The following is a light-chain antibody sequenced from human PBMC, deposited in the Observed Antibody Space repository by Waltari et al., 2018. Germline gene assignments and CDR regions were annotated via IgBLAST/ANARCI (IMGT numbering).Light chain of an antibody. CDR3: ASWDGSLGGVI. CDR2: RNN. V-gene: IGLV1-47*01. J-gene: IGLJ2*01. Sequence: QSVLSQPPSASGTPGQRVTISCSGSNYNIGTNFVYWNHQLPGTAPKLLIYRNNQRPSGVPDRFSGSKSGTSASLAISGLRSEDEADYYCASWDGSLGGVIFGGGTKLTVL. CDR1: NYNIGTNF.